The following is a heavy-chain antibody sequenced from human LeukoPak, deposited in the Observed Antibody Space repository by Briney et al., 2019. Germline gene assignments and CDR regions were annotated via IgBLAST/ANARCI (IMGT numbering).Heavy chain of an antibody. CDR2: ISTSSSYI. D-gene: IGHD3-22*01. V-gene: IGHV3-21*04. Sequence: KSGGSLRLSCAASGFTFSSFGMNWVRQAPGKGLEWVSSISTSSSYIYYADSLKGRFTISRDNAKNSLYLQMNSLRAEDTALYYCAKGSMIGPTYYYYMDVWGKGTTVTISS. J-gene: IGHJ6*03. CDR3: AKGSMIGPTYYYYMDV. CDR1: GFTFSSFG.